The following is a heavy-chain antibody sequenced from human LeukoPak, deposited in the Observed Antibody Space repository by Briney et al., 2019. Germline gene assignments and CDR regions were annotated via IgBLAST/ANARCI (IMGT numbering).Heavy chain of an antibody. J-gene: IGHJ5*02. CDR2: ISPSTGNL. D-gene: IGHD1-1*01. Sequence: GASVRVSCKPSGYTFHTYAITWGRHTPGQGLECRGWISPSTGNLKYAQNFQGRVTMTTDPSTTTAYMELRSLRSDDTAVFYCARGGIHEDDWFDPWGQGTLVTVSS. CDR1: GYTFHTYA. V-gene: IGHV1-18*01. CDR3: ARGGIHEDDWFDP.